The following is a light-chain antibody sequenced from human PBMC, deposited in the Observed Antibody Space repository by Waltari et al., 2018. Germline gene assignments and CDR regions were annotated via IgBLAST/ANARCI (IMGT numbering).Light chain of an antibody. CDR1: QTVLYSSNNKNY. CDR2: CAS. Sequence: DIVMTQSPDSLAVSLGERATINCKSSQTVLYSSNNKNYLAWYQQKPGQPPKLLIYCASTRESGVPERFSGSGSGTDFTLTISSLQAEDVAVYYCQQYYSTPQTFGQGTKVEIK. CDR3: QQYYSTPQT. J-gene: IGKJ1*01. V-gene: IGKV4-1*01.